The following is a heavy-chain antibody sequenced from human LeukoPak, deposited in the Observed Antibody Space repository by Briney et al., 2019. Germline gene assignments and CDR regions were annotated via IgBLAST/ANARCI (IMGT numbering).Heavy chain of an antibody. J-gene: IGHJ4*02. D-gene: IGHD6-19*01. CDR2: ISWNSGTI. CDR3: AKDNRRHYTSGPNPDSLH. CDR1: GGSINSGGYS. V-gene: IGHV3-9*01. Sequence: LSLTCAVSGGSINSGGYSWSWIRQPPGKGLEWVSGISWNSGTIDYADSVRGRFTISRDNAKNSLYLQMDSLRVEDTAFYYCAKDNRRHYTSGPNPDSLHWGQGALVTVSS.